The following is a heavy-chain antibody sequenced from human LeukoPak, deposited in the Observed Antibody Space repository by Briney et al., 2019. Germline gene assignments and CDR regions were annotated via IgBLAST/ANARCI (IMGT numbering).Heavy chain of an antibody. CDR2: IQQHGSET. J-gene: IGHJ5*02. CDR1: GFTFSNYW. Sequence: GGSLRLSCEGSGFTFSNYWMSWVRQAPGKGLEWVANIQQHGSETYYGDSVKGRFTISRDNAKNSLYLQMNSLRAEDTAVYYCVRVKVGSWDWFDPWGQGTLATVSS. D-gene: IGHD1-26*01. CDR3: VRVKVGSWDWFDP. V-gene: IGHV3-7*01.